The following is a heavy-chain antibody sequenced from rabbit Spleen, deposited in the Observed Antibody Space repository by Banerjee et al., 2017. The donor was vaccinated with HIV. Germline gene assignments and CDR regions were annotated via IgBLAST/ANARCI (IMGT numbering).Heavy chain of an antibody. J-gene: IGHJ6*01. CDR1: GFDFSHYG. D-gene: IGHD1-1*01. Sequence: QEQLVESGGGLVQPGGSLELSCKASGFDFSHYGVSWVRQAPGKGLEWIGCIDSNNGATWYASWAKGRFTISKTSSTTVTLQMTSLTAADTATYFCARDTSSSFSSYGMDLWGPGTLVTVS. CDR2: IDSNNGAT. V-gene: IGHV1S45*01. CDR3: ARDTSSSFSSYGMDL.